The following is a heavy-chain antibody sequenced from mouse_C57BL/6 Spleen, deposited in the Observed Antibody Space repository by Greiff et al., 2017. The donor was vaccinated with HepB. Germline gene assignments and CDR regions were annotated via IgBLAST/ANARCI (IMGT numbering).Heavy chain of an antibody. J-gene: IGHJ3*01. CDR3: ARWGLWPRQAWFAY. Sequence: VQLQQPGAELVKPGASVKLSCKASGYTFTSYWMHWVKQRPGQGLEWIGMIHPNSGSTNYNEKFKSKATLTVDKSSSTAYMQLSSLTSEDSAVYYCARWGLWPRQAWFAYWGQGTLVTVSA. D-gene: IGHD2-2*01. V-gene: IGHV1-64*01. CDR1: GYTFTSYW. CDR2: IHPNSGST.